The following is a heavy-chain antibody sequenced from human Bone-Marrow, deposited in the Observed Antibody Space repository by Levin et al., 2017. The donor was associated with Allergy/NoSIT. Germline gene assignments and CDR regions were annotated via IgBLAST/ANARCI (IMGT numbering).Heavy chain of an antibody. Sequence: SVKVSCKASGGTFSSYAISWVRQAPGQGLEWMGGIIPIFGTANYAQKFQGRVTITADKSTSTAYMELSSLRSEDTAVYYCARGGGFYIAAAGNNWFDPWGQGTLVTVSS. V-gene: IGHV1-69*06. J-gene: IGHJ5*02. D-gene: IGHD6-13*01. CDR2: IIPIFGTA. CDR3: ARGGGFYIAAAGNNWFDP. CDR1: GGTFSSYA.